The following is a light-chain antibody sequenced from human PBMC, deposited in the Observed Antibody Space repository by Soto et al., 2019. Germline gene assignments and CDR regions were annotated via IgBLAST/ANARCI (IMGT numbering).Light chain of an antibody. V-gene: IGKV1-27*01. J-gene: IGKJ4*01. CDR1: QGVCTY. CDR2: AAA. CDR3: QKYNSAPLT. Sequence: DIQMTQSPCSLSASVGDRVTITCRASQGVCTYLAWYQQKPGKVPKLLIYAAATLQSGVPSRFSGSGSGTDFTHSISSRQPEDVATHYCQKYNSAPLTFGGGTNVEIK.